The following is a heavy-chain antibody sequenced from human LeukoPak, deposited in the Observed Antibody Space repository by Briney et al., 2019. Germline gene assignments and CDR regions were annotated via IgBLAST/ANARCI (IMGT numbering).Heavy chain of an antibody. D-gene: IGHD1-26*01. Sequence: GGSLRLSCAASGFTFSSYSMNWVRQAPGKGLEWVSYISSSSSTIYYADSVKGRFTISGDNAKNSLYLQMNSLRAEDTAVYYCARGPNSIVGAINWGQGTLVTVSS. CDR1: GFTFSSYS. CDR2: ISSSSSTI. J-gene: IGHJ4*02. CDR3: ARGPNSIVGAIN. V-gene: IGHV3-48*04.